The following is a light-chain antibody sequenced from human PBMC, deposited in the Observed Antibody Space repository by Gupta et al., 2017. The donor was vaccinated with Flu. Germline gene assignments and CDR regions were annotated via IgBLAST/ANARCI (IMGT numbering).Light chain of an antibody. CDR3: AAWDDSLNGYV. CDR1: SSNIGSNT. Sequence: QSVLTQPPSASGTPGQRVTISCSGSSSNIGSNTVNWYQQLPGMAPKLLIYSNIQRPSGVPDRVSGSKSGTSASLAISGLQSADEADYYCAAWDDSLNGYVFGTGTKVTVL. V-gene: IGLV1-44*01. J-gene: IGLJ1*01. CDR2: SNI.